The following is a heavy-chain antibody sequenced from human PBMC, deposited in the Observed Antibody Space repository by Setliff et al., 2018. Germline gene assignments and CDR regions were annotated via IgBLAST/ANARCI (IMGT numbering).Heavy chain of an antibody. CDR1: GDSINNFY. D-gene: IGHD6-6*01. CDR3: ARGQATSSRSSLVY. Sequence: SETLSLTCTVSGDSINNFYWTWIRQPPGKGLEWIGYIYHSGGTSYNPSLKSRVTISVDTSKNQFSLNLSSVTVADTAVYYCARGQATSSRSSLVYWGQGILVTVSS. CDR2: IYHSGGT. J-gene: IGHJ4*02. V-gene: IGHV4-59*01.